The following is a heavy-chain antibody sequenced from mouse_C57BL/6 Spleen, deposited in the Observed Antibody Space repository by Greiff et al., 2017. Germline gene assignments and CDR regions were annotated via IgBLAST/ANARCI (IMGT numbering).Heavy chain of an antibody. CDR1: GYSITSGYY. CDR2: ISYDGSN. V-gene: IGHV3-6*01. D-gene: IGHD2-4*01. Sequence: EVQVVESGPGLVKPSQSLSLTCSVTGYSITSGYYWNWIRQFPGNKLEWMGYISYDGSNNYNPSLKNRISITRDTSKNQFFLKLNSVTTEDTATYYCAREDYDYDYAMDYWGQGTSVTVSS. CDR3: AREDYDYDYAMDY. J-gene: IGHJ4*01.